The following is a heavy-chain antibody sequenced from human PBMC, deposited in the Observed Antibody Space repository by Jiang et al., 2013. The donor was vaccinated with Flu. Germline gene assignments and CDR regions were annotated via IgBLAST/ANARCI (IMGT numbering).Heavy chain of an antibody. CDR3: ARIGRLVGGGYYYFDY. Sequence: KPTQTLTLTCTFSGFSLSTSGMCVSWVRQPPGKALEWLARIDWDDDKYYNISLKTRLTISKDTSKNQVVLTMTNMDPVDTATYYCARIGRLVGGGYYYFDYWGQGALVTVSS. V-gene: IGHV2-70*11. CDR1: GFSLSTSGMC. CDR2: IDWDDDK. D-gene: IGHD3-22*01. J-gene: IGHJ4*02.